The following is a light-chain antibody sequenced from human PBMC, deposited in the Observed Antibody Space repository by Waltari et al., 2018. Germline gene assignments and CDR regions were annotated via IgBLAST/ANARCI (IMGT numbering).Light chain of an antibody. J-gene: IGKJ4*01. CDR3: QQYYSTPPT. Sequence: DIVMTQSPDSLAVSLGERATINCKSSQSVLYNSNNKNYLAWYQQKPGQPPKRLIYWASTRESGVPDRFSGSGSGTDFTLTISSLQAEDVAVYYCQQYYSTPPTFGGGTKVEIK. CDR2: WAS. CDR1: QSVLYNSNNKNY. V-gene: IGKV4-1*01.